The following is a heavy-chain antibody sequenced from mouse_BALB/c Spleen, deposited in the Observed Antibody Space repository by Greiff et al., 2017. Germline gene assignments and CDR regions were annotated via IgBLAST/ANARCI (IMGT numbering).Heavy chain of an antibody. Sequence: VQLKQSGAELVKPGASVKLSCTASGFNIKDTYMHWVKQRPEQGLEWIGRIDPANGNTKYDPKFQGKATITADTSSNTAYLQLSSLTSEDTAVYYCARWWYYGSSYAMDYWGQGTSVTVSS. V-gene: IGHV14-3*02. CDR1: GFNIKDTY. J-gene: IGHJ4*01. D-gene: IGHD1-1*01. CDR2: IDPANGNT. CDR3: ARWWYYGSSYAMDY.